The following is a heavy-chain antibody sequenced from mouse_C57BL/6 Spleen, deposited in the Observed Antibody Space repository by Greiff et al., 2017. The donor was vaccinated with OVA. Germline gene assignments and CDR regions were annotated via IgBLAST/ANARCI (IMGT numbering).Heavy chain of an antibody. D-gene: IGHD1-1*01. Sequence: QVQLKQPGAELVRPGTSVKLSCKASGYTFTSYWMHWVKQRPGQGLEWIGVIDPSDSYTNYNQKFKGKATLTVDTSSSTAYMQLSSLTSEDSAVYYCARRRLRWYFDIWGTGTTVTVSS. J-gene: IGHJ1*03. CDR2: IDPSDSYT. CDR1: GYTFTSYW. CDR3: ARRRLRWYFDI. V-gene: IGHV1-59*01.